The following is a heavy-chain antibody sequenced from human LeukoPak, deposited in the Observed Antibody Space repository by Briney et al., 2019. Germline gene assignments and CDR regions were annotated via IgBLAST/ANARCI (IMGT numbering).Heavy chain of an antibody. J-gene: IGHJ4*02. V-gene: IGHV3-23*01. D-gene: IGHD6-25*01. CDR1: GFTFSSYG. Sequence: GGSLRLSCAASGFTFSSYGMSWVRQAPGKGLEWVSAISGSGGSTNYADSVKGRFTISRDNSKNTLYLQMNSLRAEDTAVYYCVRESSGYGFDYWGQGTLVTVSS. CDR3: VRESSGYGFDY. CDR2: ISGSGGST.